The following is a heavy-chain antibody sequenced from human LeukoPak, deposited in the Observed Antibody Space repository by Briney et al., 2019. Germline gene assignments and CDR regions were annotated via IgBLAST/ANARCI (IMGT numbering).Heavy chain of an antibody. CDR1: GGSLSNGDYL. Sequence: SRTLSLSCTVSGGSLSNGDYLWVWIPQPAGEGRGWFGRITTSGSTNYNPTLRVTISVDASKNQFSLTLNSVTAGDTVVYYWARGDSGNYYTSWGQGTLVTVSS. CDR2: ITTSGST. V-gene: IGHV4-61*02. J-gene: IGHJ5*02. CDR3: ARGDSGNYYTS. D-gene: IGHD1-26*01.